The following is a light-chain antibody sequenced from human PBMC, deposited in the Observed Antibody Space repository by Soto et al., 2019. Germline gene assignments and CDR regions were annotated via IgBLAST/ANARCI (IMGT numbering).Light chain of an antibody. Sequence: DIQMTQSPSYLSASVGDRVTITCRASQSISSYLNWYRQKPGKAPKLLIYAASSLQSGVPSRFSGSGSGTDFTLTISRLQPEDFATYYCQQSYRAPRTFGQGTKVEIK. CDR3: QQSYRAPRT. V-gene: IGKV1-39*01. J-gene: IGKJ1*01. CDR1: QSISSY. CDR2: AAS.